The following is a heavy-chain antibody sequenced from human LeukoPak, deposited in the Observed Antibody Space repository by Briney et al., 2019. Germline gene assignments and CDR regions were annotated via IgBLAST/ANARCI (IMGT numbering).Heavy chain of an antibody. D-gene: IGHD3-22*01. V-gene: IGHV1-2*06. CDR2: INPNSGGT. J-gene: IGHJ5*02. CDR1: GYTFTGYY. CDR3: ARSYYDSSGYRFDP. Sequence: SSVKVSCKASGYTFTGYYMHWVRQAPGQGLEWMGRINPNSGGTNYAQKFQGRVTMTRDTSISTAYMELSRLRSDDTAVYYCARSYYDSSGYRFDPWGQGTLVTVSS.